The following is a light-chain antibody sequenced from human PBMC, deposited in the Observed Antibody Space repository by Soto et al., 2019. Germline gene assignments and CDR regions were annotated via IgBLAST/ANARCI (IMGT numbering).Light chain of an antibody. V-gene: IGKV3-15*01. J-gene: IGKJ1*01. Sequence: EIVLTQSPSTLYLCPGEIDTLYCRASQRVSRNLAWYQQKPGQAPRPLIYGASTRATGIPARFSGSGSGTEFTLTISSLQSEDFAVYYCQQYNNSLWTFGQGTRWIS. CDR2: GAS. CDR3: QQYNNSLWT. CDR1: QRVSRN.